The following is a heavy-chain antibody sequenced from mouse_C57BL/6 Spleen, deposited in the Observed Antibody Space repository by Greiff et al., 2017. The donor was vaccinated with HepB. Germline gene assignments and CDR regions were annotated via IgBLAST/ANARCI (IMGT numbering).Heavy chain of an antibody. CDR2: IDPETGGT. CDR1: GYTFTDYE. J-gene: IGHJ2*01. D-gene: IGHD1-1*01. Sequence: VQLQQSGAELVRPGASVTLSCKASGYTFTDYEMHWVKQTPVHGLEWIGAIDPETGGTAYNQKFKGKAILTADKSSSTAYMELRSLTSEDSAGYYGTSPSTVVAPDYWGQGTTLTVSS. V-gene: IGHV1-15*01. CDR3: TSPSTVVAPDY.